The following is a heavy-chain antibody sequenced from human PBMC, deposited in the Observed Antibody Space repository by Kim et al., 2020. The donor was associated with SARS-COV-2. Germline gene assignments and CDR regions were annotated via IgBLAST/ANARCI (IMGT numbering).Heavy chain of an antibody. V-gene: IGHV3-23*01. D-gene: IGHD3-22*01. Sequence: GRFTISRDNAKDTLYWQMNSLRDEDTALYYCAKVVVMDGYNYFYYYGMDVWGQGTTVTVSS. CDR3: AKVVVMDGYNYFYYYGMDV. J-gene: IGHJ6*02.